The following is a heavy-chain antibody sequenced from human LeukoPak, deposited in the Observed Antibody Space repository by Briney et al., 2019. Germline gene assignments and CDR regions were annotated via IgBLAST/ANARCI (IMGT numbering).Heavy chain of an antibody. CDR1: GFSFSSYA. D-gene: IGHD2-15*01. CDR2: ISGSGGGT. J-gene: IGHJ4*02. Sequence: GGSLRLSCAASGFSFSSYAMNWVRQAPGKGLEWVSGISGSGGGTYYADSVKGRFTISRDNSKNTLDLQMNSLRAEDTAVYYCAKDVIRVVAATHFDYWGQGTLVTVSS. CDR3: AKDVIRVVAATHFDY. V-gene: IGHV3-23*01.